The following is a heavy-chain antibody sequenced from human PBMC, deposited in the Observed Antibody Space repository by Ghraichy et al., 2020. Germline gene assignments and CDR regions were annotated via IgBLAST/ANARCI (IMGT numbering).Heavy chain of an antibody. D-gene: IGHD2-2*01. CDR3: ARRPWSSTSCYAGWGVRAAFDI. CDR1: GGSISSSSYY. V-gene: IGHV4-39*01. CDR2: IYYSGST. J-gene: IGHJ3*02. Sequence: SETLSLTCTVSGGSISSSSYYWDWIRQPPGKGLEWIGSIYYSGSTYYNPSLKSRVTISVDTSKNQFSLKLSSVTAADTAVYYCARRPWSSTSCYAGWGVRAAFDIWGQGTMVTVSS.